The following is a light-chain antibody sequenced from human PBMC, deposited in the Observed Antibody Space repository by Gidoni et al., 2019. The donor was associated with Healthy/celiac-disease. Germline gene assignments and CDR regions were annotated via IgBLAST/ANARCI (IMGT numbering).Light chain of an antibody. CDR3: MQALQTPL. V-gene: IGKV2-28*01. CDR2: LGS. CDR1: QSLLHSNGYNY. Sequence: DIVMTQSPRSLPVTPGEPASISCRSSQSLLHSNGYNYLDWYLQKPGQSPQLLIYLGSNRASGVPDRFSGSGSGTDFTLKISRVEAEDVGVYYCMQALQTPLFGQGTRLEIK. J-gene: IGKJ5*01.